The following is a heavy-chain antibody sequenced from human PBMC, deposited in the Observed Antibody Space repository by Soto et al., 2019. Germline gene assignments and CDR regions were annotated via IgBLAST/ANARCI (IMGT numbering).Heavy chain of an antibody. CDR2: ISGSGGNT. Sequence: EVQLLESGGGLVQPGGSLRLSCAASGFTFSSYAMSWVRQAPGKGLEWVSAISGSGGNTYYADSVKGRFTISRDNSKNTLYLQMNSLRAEDTAVYYCAKDLRDYYYYGMDVWGQGTTVTVSS. J-gene: IGHJ6*02. V-gene: IGHV3-23*01. CDR3: AKDLRDYYYYGMDV. CDR1: GFTFSSYA.